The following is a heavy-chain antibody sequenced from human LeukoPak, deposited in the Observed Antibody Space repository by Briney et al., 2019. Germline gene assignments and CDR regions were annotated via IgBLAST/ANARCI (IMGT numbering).Heavy chain of an antibody. J-gene: IGHJ3*02. CDR1: GYTFTSYY. V-gene: IGHV1-46*01. Sequence: VASVKVSCKASGYTFTSYYMHWVRQAPGQGLEWMGIINPSGGSTSYAQKFQGRVTMTRDMSTSTVYMELSSLRSEDTAVYYCAREQDGGNSFGAFDIWGQGTMVTVSS. CDR3: AREQDGGNSFGAFDI. D-gene: IGHD4-23*01. CDR2: INPSGGST.